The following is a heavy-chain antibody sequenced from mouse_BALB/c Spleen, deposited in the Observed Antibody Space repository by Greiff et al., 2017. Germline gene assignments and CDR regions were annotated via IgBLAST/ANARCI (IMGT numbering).Heavy chain of an antibody. CDR1: GFNIKDTY. V-gene: IGHV14-3*02. J-gene: IGHJ2*01. CDR2: IDPANGNT. D-gene: IGHD2-13*01. Sequence: EVKLMESGAELVKPGASVKLSCTASGFNIKDTYMHWVKQRPEQGLEWIGRIDPANGNTKYDPKFQGKATITADTSSNTAYLQLSSLTSEDTAVYYCARSTTFDYWGQGTTLTVSS. CDR3: ARSTTFDY.